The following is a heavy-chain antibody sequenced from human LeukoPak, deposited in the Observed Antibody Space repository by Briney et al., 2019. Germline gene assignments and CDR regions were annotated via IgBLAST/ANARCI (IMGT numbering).Heavy chain of an antibody. J-gene: IGHJ4*02. CDR2: IIPIFGTA. CDR3: ARVGTTTGYYFDY. V-gene: IGHV1-69*13. D-gene: IGHD1-7*01. CDR1: GGTFSSYA. Sequence: SVKVSCKASGGTFSSYAISWERQAPGQGLEWMGGIIPIFGTANYAQKFQGRVTITADESTSTAYMELSSLRSEDTAVYYCARVGTTTGYYFDYWGQGTLVTVSS.